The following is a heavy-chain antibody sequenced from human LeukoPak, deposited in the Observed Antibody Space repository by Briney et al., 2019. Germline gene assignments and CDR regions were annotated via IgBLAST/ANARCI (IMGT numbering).Heavy chain of an antibody. D-gene: IGHD1-26*01. J-gene: IGHJ4*02. CDR2: ISGSGGST. CDR1: GFTFSSYA. V-gene: IGHV3-23*01. CDR3: AKDRIVGATADTYYFDY. Sequence: YPGGSLRLSCAASGFTFSSYAMSWVRQAPGKGLEWVSAISGSGGSTYYADSVKGRFTISRDNSKSTLCLEMNSPRAEDTAVYFCAKDRIVGATADTYYFDYWGQGALVTVSS.